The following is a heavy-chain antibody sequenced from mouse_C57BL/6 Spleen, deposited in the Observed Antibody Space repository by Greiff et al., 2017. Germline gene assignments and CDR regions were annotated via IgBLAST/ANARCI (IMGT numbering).Heavy chain of an antibody. V-gene: IGHV1-80*01. CDR2: IYPGDGDT. D-gene: IGHD1-1*01. J-gene: IGHJ2*01. CDR1: GYAFSSYW. CDR3: ARGRTTVVATNFDY. Sequence: VKLQESGAELVKPGASVKISCKASGYAFSSYWMNWVKQRPGKGLEWIGQIYPGDGDTNYNGKFKGKATLTADKSSSTAYMQLSILTSEDSAVYFCARGRTTVVATNFDYWGQGTTLTVSS.